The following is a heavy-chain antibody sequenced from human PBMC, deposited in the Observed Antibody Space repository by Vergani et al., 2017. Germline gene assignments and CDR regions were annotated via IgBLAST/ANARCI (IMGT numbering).Heavy chain of an antibody. CDR1: GFTVSSNY. J-gene: IGHJ6*02. Sequence: EVQLVESGGGLVQPGGSLRLSCAASGFTVSSNYMSWVRQAPGKGLEWVSVIYSGGSTYYADSVKGRFTISRHNSKNTLYLQMNSLRAEDTAVYYCARRRYSAYGRTKDTYYGMDVWGQGTTVTVSS. CDR2: IYSGGST. CDR3: ARRRYSAYGRTKDTYYGMDV. V-gene: IGHV3-53*04. D-gene: IGHD5-12*01.